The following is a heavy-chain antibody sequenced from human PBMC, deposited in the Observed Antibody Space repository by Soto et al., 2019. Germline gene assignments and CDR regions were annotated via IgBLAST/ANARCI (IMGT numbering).Heavy chain of an antibody. CDR2: IIPIFGTA. V-gene: IGHV1-69*13. Sequence: GASVKVSCKASGGTFSSYAISWVRQAPGQGLEWMGGIIPIFGTANYAQKFQGRVTITADGSTSTAYMGLSSLRSEDTAVYYCARGWVAAAGTFYYYYGMDVWGQGTTVTVSS. D-gene: IGHD6-13*01. CDR3: ARGWVAAAGTFYYYYGMDV. CDR1: GGTFSSYA. J-gene: IGHJ6*02.